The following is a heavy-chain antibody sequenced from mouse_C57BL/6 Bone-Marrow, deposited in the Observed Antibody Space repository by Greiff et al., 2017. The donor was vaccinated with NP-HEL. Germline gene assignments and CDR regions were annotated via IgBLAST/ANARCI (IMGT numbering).Heavy chain of an antibody. V-gene: IGHV14-3*01. CDR1: GFTIKNTY. D-gene: IGHD4-1*01. CDR2: IDPANGNT. Sequence: VQLQQSVAELVRPGASVKLSCTASGFTIKNTYMHWVKQRPEQGLEWIGRIDPANGNTKYAPKFQGKATITADTSSNTDYLQLSSLTSEDTAIYYCARRGWDGWYFDVWGTGTTVTVSS. J-gene: IGHJ1*03. CDR3: ARRGWDGWYFDV.